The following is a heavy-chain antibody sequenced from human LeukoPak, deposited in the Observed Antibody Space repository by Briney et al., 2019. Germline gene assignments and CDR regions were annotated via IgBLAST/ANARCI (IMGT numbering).Heavy chain of an antibody. CDR2: IVVGSGNT. D-gene: IGHD3-22*01. CDR1: GFTFTSSA. V-gene: IGHV1-58*02. Sequence: WASVKVSCKASGFTFTSSAMQWVRQARGQRLEWIGWIVVGSGNTNYAQKFQERVTITRDMSTSTAYMELSSLRSEDTAVYYCAADYYDSSGYSLWGQGTLVTVSS. J-gene: IGHJ4*02. CDR3: AADYYDSSGYSL.